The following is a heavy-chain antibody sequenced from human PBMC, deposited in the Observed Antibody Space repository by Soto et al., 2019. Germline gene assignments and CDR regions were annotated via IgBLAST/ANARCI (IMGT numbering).Heavy chain of an antibody. CDR1: SGSFSGYY. J-gene: IGHJ4*02. CDR2: ISQSGNT. V-gene: IGHV4-34*01. CDR3: ARAPKFSGSSQSRPDF. D-gene: IGHD6-6*01. Sequence: SETLSLTCSLYSGSFSGYYWSWIRQPHGKGLEWIGEISQSGNTNYSPSLKSRVSISIDTSKKQFSLNLASVSAADTAVYYCARAPKFSGSSQSRPDFWGQGTLVTVSS.